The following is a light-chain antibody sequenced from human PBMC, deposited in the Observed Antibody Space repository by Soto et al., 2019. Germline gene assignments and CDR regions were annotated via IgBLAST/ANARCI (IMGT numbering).Light chain of an antibody. CDR3: QQYYSYPYT. J-gene: IGKJ2*01. CDR2: AAS. V-gene: IGKV1-8*01. CDR1: QGISSY. Sequence: AIRMTQSPSSFSASTGDRVTITCRASQGISSYLAWYQQKPGKAPKLLIYAASTLQSGVPSRFSGSGSGTDFTLPISFLQSEDFATYYCQQYYSYPYTFGQGTKLEIK.